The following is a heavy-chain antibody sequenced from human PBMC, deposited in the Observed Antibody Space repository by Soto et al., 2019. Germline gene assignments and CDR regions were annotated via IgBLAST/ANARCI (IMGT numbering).Heavy chain of an antibody. J-gene: IGHJ6*02. CDR2: IYTSGST. V-gene: IGHV4-4*07. Sequence: QVQLQESGPGLVKPSETLSLTCTVSGGSISSYYWSWIRQPAGKGLEWIGRIYTSGSTNYNPSLKGRVTMSVDTSKNQFSLKLSSVTAADTAVYYCASSGIAAAGFYYYYGMDVWGQGTTVTVSS. CDR3: ASSGIAAAGFYYYYGMDV. D-gene: IGHD6-13*01. CDR1: GGSISSYY.